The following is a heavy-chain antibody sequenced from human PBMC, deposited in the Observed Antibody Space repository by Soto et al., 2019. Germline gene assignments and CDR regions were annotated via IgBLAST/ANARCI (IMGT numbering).Heavy chain of an antibody. Sequence: SETLSLTCTVSGGSISSYYWSWIRQPPGKGLEWIGYIYYSGSTNYNPSLKSRVTISVDTSKNQFSLKLSSVTAADTAVYYCAGGWYGDHGGLGAFDIWGQGTMVTVSS. V-gene: IGHV4-59*08. CDR2: IYYSGST. J-gene: IGHJ3*02. D-gene: IGHD4-17*01. CDR1: GGSISSYY. CDR3: AGGWYGDHGGLGAFDI.